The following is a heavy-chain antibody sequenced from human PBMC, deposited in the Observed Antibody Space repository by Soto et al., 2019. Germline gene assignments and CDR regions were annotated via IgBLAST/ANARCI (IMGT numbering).Heavy chain of an antibody. CDR3: PKQRYYYDSSGYSNTDY. J-gene: IGHJ4*02. CDR2: ISYDGSNK. Sequence: GGSLRLSXAASGFTFSSYGMHWVRQAPGKGLEWVAVISYDGSNKYYADSVKGRFTISRDNSKNTLYLQMNSLRAEDTAVYYCPKQRYYYDSSGYSNTDYWGQGTLVTVSS. D-gene: IGHD3-22*01. CDR1: GFTFSSYG. V-gene: IGHV3-30*18.